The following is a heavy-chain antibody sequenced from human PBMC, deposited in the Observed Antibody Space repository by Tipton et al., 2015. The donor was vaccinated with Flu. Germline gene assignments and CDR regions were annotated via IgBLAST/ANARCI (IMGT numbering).Heavy chain of an antibody. CDR2: VYYRGSG. D-gene: IGHD3-22*01. CDR1: GASLSDYP. Sequence: TLSLTCTVSGASLSDYPWSWIRQPPGKGLEWIGYVYYRGSGNYNPSLESRITVSVDTSKNQLSLKLNSVTAADTAVYYCASAPYYQDSRGYYFRKYYFDSWGQGTLVTVSS. J-gene: IGHJ4*02. V-gene: IGHV4-59*01. CDR3: ASAPYYQDSRGYYFRKYYFDS.